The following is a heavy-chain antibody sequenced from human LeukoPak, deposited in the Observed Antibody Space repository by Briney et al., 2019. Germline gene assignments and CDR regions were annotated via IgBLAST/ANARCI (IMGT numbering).Heavy chain of an antibody. CDR3: AKDSNPPIAAAGTGFDY. Sequence: GGSLRLSCAASGFTFSSYGMHWVRQAPGKGLEWVAVISYDGSNKYYADSVKGRFTISRDNSKNTLYLQMNSLRAEDTAVYYCAKDSNPPIAAAGTGFDYWGQGTLVTVSS. CDR2: ISYDGSNK. D-gene: IGHD6-13*01. V-gene: IGHV3-30*18. CDR1: GFTFSSYG. J-gene: IGHJ4*02.